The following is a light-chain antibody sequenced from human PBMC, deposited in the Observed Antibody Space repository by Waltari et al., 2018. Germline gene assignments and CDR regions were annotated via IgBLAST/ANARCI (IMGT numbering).Light chain of an antibody. CDR2: KAS. CDR3: QSADSSGTWV. Sequence: SYELTQPPSVSVSPGQTARITCSGDALPKQYAYWYQQKPGQAPVLVIYKASERPSGIPERCSGSSSGTTVTLTISGVQAEDEADYYCQSADSSGTWVFGGGTKLTVL. V-gene: IGLV3-25*03. CDR1: ALPKQY. J-gene: IGLJ3*02.